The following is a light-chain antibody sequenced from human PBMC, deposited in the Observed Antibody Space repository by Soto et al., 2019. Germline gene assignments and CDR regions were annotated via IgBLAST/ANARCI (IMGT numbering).Light chain of an antibody. CDR1: QSLLHSSGYTY. V-gene: IGKV2-28*01. J-gene: IGKJ5*01. CDR3: MQALQTPLT. Sequence: DIVMPQSPLSLPVTPGEPASISCRSSQSLLHSSGYTYLNWYLQKPGQSPHLLFYLASNRASGVPDRFSGSGSGTDFTLKISRVEAEDVGVYYCMQALQTPLTFGQGTRLEMK. CDR2: LAS.